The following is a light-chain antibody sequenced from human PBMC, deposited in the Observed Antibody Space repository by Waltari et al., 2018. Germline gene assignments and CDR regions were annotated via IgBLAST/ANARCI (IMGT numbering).Light chain of an antibody. CDR1: QNIYSY. Sequence: DIQMTQSPSSLSASVGDRITITCRSSQNIYSYLNWYQQKPGRAPELLIYATSSLLSGVPSRFSGRGSGTDFTLTIINLQPEDIATYYCQLTSSPPQTFGQGTKVE. CDR3: QLTSSPPQT. V-gene: IGKV1-39*01. J-gene: IGKJ1*01. CDR2: ATS.